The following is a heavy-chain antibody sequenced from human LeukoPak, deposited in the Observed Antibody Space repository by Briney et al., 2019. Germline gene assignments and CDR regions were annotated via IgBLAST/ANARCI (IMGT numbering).Heavy chain of an antibody. J-gene: IGHJ5*02. D-gene: IGHD3-22*01. CDR2: IDPNSGGT. Sequence: GASVKVSCKASGYTFTDYYIHWVRQAPGQGLEWMGWIDPNSGGTNYAQKFQGRVTMTRDTSISTAYMELSRLRSDDTAVYYCARDRTYYYDSSGYYPWGQGTLVTVSS. CDR3: ARDRTYYYDSSGYYP. V-gene: IGHV1-2*02. CDR1: GYTFTDYY.